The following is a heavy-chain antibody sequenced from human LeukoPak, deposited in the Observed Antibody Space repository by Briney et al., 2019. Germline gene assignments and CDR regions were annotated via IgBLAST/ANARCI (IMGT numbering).Heavy chain of an antibody. D-gene: IGHD1-1*01. CDR1: GYTFTSYY. Sequence: ASVKVSCKASGYTFTSYYMHWVRQAPGQGLEWMGITNPSGGSTSYAQKFQGRVTMTRDTSTSTVYMELSSLRSEDTAVYYCARASTSGRFDPWGQGTLVTVSS. V-gene: IGHV1-46*01. J-gene: IGHJ5*02. CDR2: TNPSGGST. CDR3: ARASTSGRFDP.